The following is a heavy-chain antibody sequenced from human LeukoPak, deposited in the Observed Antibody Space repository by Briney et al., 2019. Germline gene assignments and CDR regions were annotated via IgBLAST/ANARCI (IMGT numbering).Heavy chain of an antibody. CDR2: INPNSGGT. CDR1: GYTFTSYY. D-gene: IGHD3-22*01. CDR3: ARFYITSDSSGYDTDIDY. V-gene: IGHV1-2*06. J-gene: IGHJ4*02. Sequence: ASVKVSCKASGYTFTSYYMHWVRQAPGQGLEWMGRINPNSGGTNYAQKFQGRVTMTRDTSISTAYMELSRLRSDDTAVYYCARFYITSDSSGYDTDIDYWGQGTPVTVSS.